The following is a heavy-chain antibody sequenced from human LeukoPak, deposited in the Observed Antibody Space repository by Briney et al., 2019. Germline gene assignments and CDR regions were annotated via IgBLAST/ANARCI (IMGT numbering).Heavy chain of an antibody. Sequence: GGSLRLSCAASGFTFSSYAMTWVRQAPGKGLEWVSVISGTGGTTYYADSVKGRFTISRDNSKNTLYLQMNSLRAEDTAVYYCARERSTESYYYYGMDVWGQGTTVTVSS. CDR2: ISGTGGTT. CDR3: ARERSTESYYYYGMDV. CDR1: GFTFSSYA. D-gene: IGHD5/OR15-5a*01. V-gene: IGHV3-23*01. J-gene: IGHJ6*02.